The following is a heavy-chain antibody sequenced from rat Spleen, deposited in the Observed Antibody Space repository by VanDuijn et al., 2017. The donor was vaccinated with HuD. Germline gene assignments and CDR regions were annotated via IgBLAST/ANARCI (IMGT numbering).Heavy chain of an antibody. J-gene: IGHJ2*01. D-gene: IGHD4-3*01. V-gene: IGHV5S23*01. CDR1: GFTFSDYD. CDR3: ARHLREASGVMDA. Sequence: EVQLVGSDGGLVQPGRSLKLSCAASGFTFSDYDMAWVRQAPKKGLEWVASISPSGVTYYRDSVKGRFTVSREDAKSTLHLLMNSLQPEDTGTYYCARHLREASGVMDAWGQGVMVTVSS. CDR2: ISPSGVT.